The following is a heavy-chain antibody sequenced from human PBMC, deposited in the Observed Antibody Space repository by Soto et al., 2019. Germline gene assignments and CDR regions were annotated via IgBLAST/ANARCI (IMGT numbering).Heavy chain of an antibody. Sequence: QVQLVQSGAEVKKPGSSVKVSCKASGGTFSSYAISWVRQAPGQGLEWMGGIIPIFGTANYAQKFQGRVTMTADEATSTDYMELSSLRSEDTAVSYCARDQHYYSRGYSDYWGQGTLVTVSS. V-gene: IGHV1-69*12. CDR2: IIPIFGTA. CDR1: GGTFSSYA. CDR3: ARDQHYYSRGYSDY. J-gene: IGHJ4*02. D-gene: IGHD3-22*01.